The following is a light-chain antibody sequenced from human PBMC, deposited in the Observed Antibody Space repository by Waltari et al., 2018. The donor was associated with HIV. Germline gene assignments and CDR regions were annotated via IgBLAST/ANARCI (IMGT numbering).Light chain of an antibody. Sequence: QSVLTQPPSASRTPGQRVTISCSGRRSNIGNNDVYSFQHLPAPAPTLLIYRNHHRPSGVPARFPGSKSGTSVSLAISGLRSEDEADYYCDAWDDSLSGRVFGGGTKLTVL. V-gene: IGLV1-47*01. CDR2: RNH. CDR1: RSNIGNND. CDR3: DAWDDSLSGRV. J-gene: IGLJ3*02.